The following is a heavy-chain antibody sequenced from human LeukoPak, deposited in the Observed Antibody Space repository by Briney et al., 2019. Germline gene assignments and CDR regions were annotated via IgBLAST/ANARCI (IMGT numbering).Heavy chain of an antibody. V-gene: IGHV3-7*01. D-gene: IGHD6-13*01. CDR1: GFSLSGYW. Sequence: GGSLRLSCAASGFSLSGYWMTWVRQAPGKGLEWVARLHADGVEQNYVDSVTGRFTMSRDNAKNSLDLQMNSLRVEDTAVYYCAKDVLQNSGYSSSWPPYYFDYWGQGTLVTVSS. CDR3: AKDVLQNSGYSSSWPPYYFDY. CDR2: LHADGVEQ. J-gene: IGHJ4*02.